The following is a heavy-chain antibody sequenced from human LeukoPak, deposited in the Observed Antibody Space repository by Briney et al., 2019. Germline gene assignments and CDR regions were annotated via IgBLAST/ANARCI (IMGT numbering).Heavy chain of an antibody. CDR2: FNPNSGGT. V-gene: IGHV1-2*02. D-gene: IGHD2-21*02. CDR3: ARALYCGGDCYYWFDP. Sequence: ASVKVSCKTSGYTFTAHYMHWVRRAPGQRLEWMGWFNPNSGGTVYAQRFQGRVTMTGDTSISTAYMELSSLRSDDTAVYYCARALYCGGDCYYWFDPWGQGTLVTVSS. J-gene: IGHJ5*02. CDR1: GYTFTAHY.